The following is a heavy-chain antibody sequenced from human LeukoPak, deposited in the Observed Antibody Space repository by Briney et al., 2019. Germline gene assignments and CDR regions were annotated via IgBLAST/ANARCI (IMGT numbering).Heavy chain of an antibody. CDR1: GYTFISYD. CDR2: FIPMFAAT. J-gene: IGHJ3*01. V-gene: IGHV1-69*13. Sequence: GASVKVSCKASGYTFISYDINWVRQAPGQGLEWVGRFIPMFAATNYAQKFHGRVTITADESTSTAYMELSSLISEDTAMYYCTRHPPLDAFDVWGQGTMVSVSS. CDR3: TRHPPLDAFDV.